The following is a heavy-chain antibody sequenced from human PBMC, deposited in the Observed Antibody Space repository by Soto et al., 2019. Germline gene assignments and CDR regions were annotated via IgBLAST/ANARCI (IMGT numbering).Heavy chain of an antibody. V-gene: IGHV1-18*01. D-gene: IGHD6-6*01. Sequence: ASVKVSCKASGYTFTSYGISWVRQAPGQGLEWMGWVSAYNGNTNYAQKLQGRVTMTTDTSTSTAYMELRSLRSDDTAVYYCARYKAARSPYYYGMDVWGQGTTVTVSS. J-gene: IGHJ6*02. CDR3: ARYKAARSPYYYGMDV. CDR1: GYTFTSYG. CDR2: VSAYNGNT.